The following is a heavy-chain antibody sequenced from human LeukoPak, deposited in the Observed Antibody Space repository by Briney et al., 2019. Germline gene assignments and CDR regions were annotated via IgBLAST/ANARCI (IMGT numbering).Heavy chain of an antibody. J-gene: IGHJ6*04. V-gene: IGHV3-11*04. Sequence: GGSLRLSCAASGFTFRDYYMSWIRQAPGKGLEWVSYISSSGNTIYYADSVKGRFTISRDNAKNSLYLQMNSLRAEDTAVYYCAELGITMIGDVWGKGTTVTISS. CDR1: GFTFRDYY. CDR2: ISSSGNTI. CDR3: AELGITMIGDV. D-gene: IGHD3-10*02.